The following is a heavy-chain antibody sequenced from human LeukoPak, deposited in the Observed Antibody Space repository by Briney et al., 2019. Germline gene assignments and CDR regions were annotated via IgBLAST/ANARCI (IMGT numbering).Heavy chain of an antibody. Sequence: EASVKVSCKASGCTFTSYGISRVRQAPGQGLEWMGWISAYNGNTNYAQKLQGRVTMTTDTSTSTAYMELRSLRSDDTAVYYCARVSTSCYEFDYWGQGTLVTVSS. D-gene: IGHD2-2*01. J-gene: IGHJ4*02. CDR2: ISAYNGNT. V-gene: IGHV1-18*04. CDR1: GCTFTSYG. CDR3: ARVSTSCYEFDY.